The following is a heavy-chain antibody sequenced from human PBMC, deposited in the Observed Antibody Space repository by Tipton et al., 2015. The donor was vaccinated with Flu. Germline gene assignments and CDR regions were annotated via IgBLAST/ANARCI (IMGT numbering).Heavy chain of an antibody. CDR2: IIPIYVTS. Sequence: QLVQSGAEVKKPGSSVKVSCKASGGTFSSQAISWVRQAPGQGLEWMGRIIPIYVTSKYAQKFQGRVTITADESTSTVYLELSSLTSEDTAVYYCASEPPLREVPFHYWGLGSLVTVSS. V-gene: IGHV1-69*15. CDR3: ASEPPLREVPFHY. CDR1: GGTFSSQA. D-gene: IGHD2-15*01. J-gene: IGHJ4*02.